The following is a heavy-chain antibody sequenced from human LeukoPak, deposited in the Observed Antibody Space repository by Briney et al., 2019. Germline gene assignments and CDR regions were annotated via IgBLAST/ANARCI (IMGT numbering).Heavy chain of an antibody. CDR1: GDSVSSNSVA. D-gene: IGHD3-22*01. V-gene: IGHV6-1*01. CDR3: ARDPGYDKYYFDY. CDR2: TNYRSKWSN. Sequence: SQTLSLTCALSGDSVSSNSVAWNWIRQSPSRGLEWLGRTNYRSKWSNDYAVSVKGRMTINPDTSKNQFSLQLNSVTPEDTAVYYCARDPGYDKYYFDYWGQGILVTVSS. J-gene: IGHJ4*02.